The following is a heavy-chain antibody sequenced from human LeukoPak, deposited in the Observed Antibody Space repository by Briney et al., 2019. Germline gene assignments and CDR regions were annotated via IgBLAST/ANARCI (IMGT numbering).Heavy chain of an antibody. Sequence: GGSLRLSCAASGFTFSSYAMHWVRQAPGKGLEWVAVISYDGSNKYYADSVKGRFTISRDNSKNTLYLQMDSLRAEDTAVYYCARDGSSGWTWYFDYWGQGTLVTVSS. J-gene: IGHJ4*02. V-gene: IGHV3-30-3*01. CDR1: GFTFSSYA. D-gene: IGHD6-19*01. CDR3: ARDGSSGWTWYFDY. CDR2: ISYDGSNK.